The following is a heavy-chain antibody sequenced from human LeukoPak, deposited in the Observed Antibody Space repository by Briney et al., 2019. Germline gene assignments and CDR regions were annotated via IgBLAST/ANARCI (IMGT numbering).Heavy chain of an antibody. V-gene: IGHV3-23*01. Sequence: GGSLRLSCAASGFTFSSYVMSWVRQAPGKGLEWVSAISGSGGSTYYADSVKGRFTISRDNSKNTLYLQMNSLRAEDTAVYYCASYMIVVVTTVAPPDYWGQGTLVTVSS. CDR3: ASYMIVVVTTVAPPDY. D-gene: IGHD3-22*01. J-gene: IGHJ4*02. CDR1: GFTFSSYV. CDR2: ISGSGGST.